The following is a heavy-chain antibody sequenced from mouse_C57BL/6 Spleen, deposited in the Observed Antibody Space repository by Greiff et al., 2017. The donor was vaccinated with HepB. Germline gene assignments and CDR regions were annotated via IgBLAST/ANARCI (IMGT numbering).Heavy chain of an antibody. CDR3: ARAYGNCVWFAY. CDR2: ISYDGSN. V-gene: IGHV3-6*01. CDR1: GYSITSGYY. Sequence: EVKLQESGPGLVKPSQSLSLTCSVTGYSITSGYYWNWIRQFPGNKLEWMGYISYDGSNNYNPSLKNRISITRDTSKNQFFLKLNSVTTEDTATYYCARAYGNCVWFAYWGQGTLVTVSA. J-gene: IGHJ3*01. D-gene: IGHD2-1*01.